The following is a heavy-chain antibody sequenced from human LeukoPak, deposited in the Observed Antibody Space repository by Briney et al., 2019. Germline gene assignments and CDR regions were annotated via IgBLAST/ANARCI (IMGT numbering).Heavy chain of an antibody. CDR3: ARGEQLEN. J-gene: IGHJ4*02. Sequence: PGGSLRLSCAASGFTFSSFGMHWVRQAPGKGLEWVAIIWYDGSKKYYADSLRGRFTISRDSSKNTLYLQMNSLRAEDTAVYYCARGEQLENWGQGTLVTVSS. CDR2: IWYDGSKK. D-gene: IGHD6-13*01. CDR1: GFTFSSFG. V-gene: IGHV3-33*01.